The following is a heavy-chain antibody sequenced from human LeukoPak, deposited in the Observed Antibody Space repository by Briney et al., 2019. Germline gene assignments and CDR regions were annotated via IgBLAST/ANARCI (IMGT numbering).Heavy chain of an antibody. CDR3: ARDLGSRDY. CDR1: GGTFSSYA. J-gene: IGHJ4*02. CDR2: IIPILGIA. Sequence: GASVKVSCKASGGTFSSYAISWVRQAPGQGLEWMGRIIPILGIANYAQKFQGRVTITADKSTSTAYMELSSLRSEDTAVYYYARDLGSRDYWGQGTLVTVSS. V-gene: IGHV1-69*04. D-gene: IGHD7-27*01.